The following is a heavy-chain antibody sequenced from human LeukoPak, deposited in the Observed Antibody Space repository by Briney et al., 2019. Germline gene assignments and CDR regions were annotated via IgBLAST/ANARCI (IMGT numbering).Heavy chain of an antibody. CDR3: ARGLYGSDSY. J-gene: IGHJ4*02. D-gene: IGHD2-21*02. V-gene: IGHV4-59*02. CDR1: GASVYSYY. CDR2: GHYSGSA. Sequence: SETLSLTCTVSGASVYSYYWSWVRQPPGKGLEWIGYGHYSGSASYNPSLKSRVTISVDTSKNQFSLRLRSVTAADTAVYYCARGLYGSDSYWGQGNLVTVSS.